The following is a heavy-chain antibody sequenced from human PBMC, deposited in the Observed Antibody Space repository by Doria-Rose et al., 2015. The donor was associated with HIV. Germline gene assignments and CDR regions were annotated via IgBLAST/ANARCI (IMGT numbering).Heavy chain of an antibody. CDR3: ARIKSSRWYHKYYFDF. Sequence: ESGPVLVKPTETLTLTCTVSGVSLSSPGMGVSWIRQPPGKALEWLANIFSDDERSYKTSLRSRLTISRGPSKGQVVLTMPDMDPVDTATYYCARIKSSRWYHKYYFDFWGQGTLVIVSA. CDR1: GVSLSSPGMG. J-gene: IGHJ4*02. D-gene: IGHD6-13*01. CDR2: IFSDDER. V-gene: IGHV2-26*01.